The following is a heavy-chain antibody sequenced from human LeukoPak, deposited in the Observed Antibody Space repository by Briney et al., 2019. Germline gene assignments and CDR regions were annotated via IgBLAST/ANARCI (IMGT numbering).Heavy chain of an antibody. CDR3: ARGAVSYYGSGSLSYYLGY. CDR1: GGSISSYY. D-gene: IGHD3-10*01. V-gene: IGHV4-4*07. Sequence: SETLSLTCTVSGGSISSYYWSWIRQPAGKGLEWIGRIYTSGSTNYNPSLKSRVTISVDKSKNQFSLKLSSVTAADTAVYYCARGAVSYYGSGSLSYYLGYWGQGTLVTVSS. CDR2: IYTSGST. J-gene: IGHJ4*02.